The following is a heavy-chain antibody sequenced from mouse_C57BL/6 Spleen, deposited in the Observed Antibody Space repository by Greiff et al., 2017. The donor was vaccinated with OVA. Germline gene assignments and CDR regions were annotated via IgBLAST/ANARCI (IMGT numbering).Heavy chain of an antibody. V-gene: IGHV1-64*01. J-gene: IGHJ2*01. CDR1: GYTFTSYW. CDR2: IHPNSGST. CDR3: ARREAPYTFDY. Sequence: QVQLKQPGAELVKPGASVKLSCKASGYTFTSYWMHWVKQRPGQGLEWIGMIHPNSGSTNYNEKFKSKATLTVDKSSSTAYMQLSSLTSEDSAVYYCARREAPYTFDYWGQGTTLTVSS.